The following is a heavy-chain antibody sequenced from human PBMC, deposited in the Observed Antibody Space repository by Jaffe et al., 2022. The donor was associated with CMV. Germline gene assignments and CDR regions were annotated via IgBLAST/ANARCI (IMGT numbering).Heavy chain of an antibody. CDR2: IRAGGDNT. Sequence: VQLMESGGGFVQPGKSLRLSCAGSGFAFSNYAMTWVRLAPGKGLEWVSAIRAGGDNTYYADSVKGRFTVSRDNSKNILYLQMNNVRVDDTAVYYCAKDWFGDYGDFYDSWGQGTLVTVSS. CDR1: GFAFSNYA. D-gene: IGHD3-10*01. J-gene: IGHJ4*02. V-gene: IGHV3-23*01. CDR3: AKDWFGDYGDFYDS.